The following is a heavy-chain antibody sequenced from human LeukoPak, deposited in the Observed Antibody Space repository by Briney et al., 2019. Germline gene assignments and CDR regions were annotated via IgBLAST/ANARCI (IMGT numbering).Heavy chain of an antibody. D-gene: IGHD5-18*01. V-gene: IGHV4-61*02. CDR1: GGSISSGSYY. CDR2: IYTSGST. CDR3: ARDRGRGVQLWLLDY. Sequence: PSETLSLTCTVSGGSISSGSYYWSWIRQPAGKGLEWIGRIYTSGSTNYNPSLKSRVTISVDTSKNQFSLKLSSVTAADTAVYYCARDRGRGVQLWLLDYWGQGTLVTVSS. J-gene: IGHJ4*02.